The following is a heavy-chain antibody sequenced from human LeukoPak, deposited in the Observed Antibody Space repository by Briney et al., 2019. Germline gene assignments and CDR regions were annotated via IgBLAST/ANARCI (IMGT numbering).Heavy chain of an antibody. CDR2: ISSSSSYI. CDR3: AREAPSPYYYYGMDV. V-gene: IGHV3-21*01. Sequence: PGGSLRLSCAASGFTFSSYSMNWVRQAPGKGLEWVSSISSSSSYIYYADSVKGRFTISRDNSKNTLYLQMNSLRAEDTAVYYCAREAPSPYYYYGMDVWGQGTTVTVSS. J-gene: IGHJ6*02. CDR1: GFTFSSYS.